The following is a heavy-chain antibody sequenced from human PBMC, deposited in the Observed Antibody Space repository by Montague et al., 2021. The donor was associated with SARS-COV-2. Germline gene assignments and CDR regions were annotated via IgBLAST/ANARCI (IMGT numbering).Heavy chain of an antibody. CDR3: ARGSRLKYFEWSGDHYDYYGMDV. J-gene: IGHJ6*02. CDR1: GGSIGAYY. V-gene: IGHV4-59*01. Sequence: SETLSLTCTVSGGSIGAYYWSWIRQPPGKGPEWIAYISSSGTTNYNPSLKSRITVSVDTSRNQLSLKLSSVTASDSAVYYCARGSRLKYFEWSGDHYDYYGMDVWGQGTTVTVSS. CDR2: ISSSGTT. D-gene: IGHD3-9*01.